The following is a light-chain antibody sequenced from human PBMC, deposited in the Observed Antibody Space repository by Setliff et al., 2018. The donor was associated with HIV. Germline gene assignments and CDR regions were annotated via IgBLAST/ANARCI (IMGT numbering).Light chain of an antibody. J-gene: IGLJ3*02. CDR3: CSYASSSAWV. Sequence: QSALAQPPSVSGSPGQSVTISCTGTNSDVGGHNRVSWYQQPPGAAPKLLISGVTNRSSGVPDRFSGSKSGNTAFLTISGLQADDEGDFYCCSYASSSAWVFGGGTKVTV. CDR2: GVT. CDR1: NSDVGGHNR. V-gene: IGLV2-18*02.